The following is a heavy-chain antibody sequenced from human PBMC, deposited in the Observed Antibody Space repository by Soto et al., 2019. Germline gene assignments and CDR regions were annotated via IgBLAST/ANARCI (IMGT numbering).Heavy chain of an antibody. CDR1: GFTFSNAW. V-gene: IGHV3-15*07. CDR3: TPELEPQGGETFDY. D-gene: IGHD1-1*01. CDR2: IKSKTDGGTT. J-gene: IGHJ4*02. Sequence: GGSLRLSCAASGFTFSNAWMNWVRQAPGKGLEWVGRIKSKTDGGTTDYAAPVKGRFTISRDDSKNTLYLQMNSLKTEDTAVYYCTPELEPQGGETFDYWGQGTLVTVSS.